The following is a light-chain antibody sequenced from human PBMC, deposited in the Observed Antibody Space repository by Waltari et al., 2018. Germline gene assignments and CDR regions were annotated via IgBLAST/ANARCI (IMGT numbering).Light chain of an antibody. CDR2: EVS. CDR1: NSDVGGYDH. J-gene: IGLJ1*01. Sequence: QSALTQPASVSGSPGQSITISCTGSNSDVGGYDHVSWYHQHPGKVPKLLIYEVSNRPSGVSNRFFGFKSGITASLIISGLQAEDEADYYCSSYSNIKMYLFGTGTKVSVL. V-gene: IGLV2-14*01. CDR3: SSYSNIKMYL.